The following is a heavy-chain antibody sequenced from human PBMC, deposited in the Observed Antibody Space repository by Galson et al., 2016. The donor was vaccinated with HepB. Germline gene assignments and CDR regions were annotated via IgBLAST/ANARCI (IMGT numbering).Heavy chain of an antibody. D-gene: IGHD3-10*01. Sequence: CAASGLTFSEAWMSWVRQAPGKGLEWVSHIKNKAEGGTTDYAAAVRDRFSISRDDSKNTVYLQMNSLKTEDTAVYYCTQAGGDYWGQGALVTVSS. CDR2: IKNKAEGGTT. CDR1: GLTFSEAW. V-gene: IGHV3-15*01. J-gene: IGHJ4*02. CDR3: TQAGGDY.